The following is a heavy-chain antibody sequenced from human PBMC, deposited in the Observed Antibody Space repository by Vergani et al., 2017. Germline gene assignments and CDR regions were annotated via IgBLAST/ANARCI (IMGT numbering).Heavy chain of an antibody. CDR2: ISSSSSYI. D-gene: IGHD1-26*01. CDR1: GFTVSSNY. V-gene: IGHV3-21*01. CDR3: ARDRDPREFDY. J-gene: IGHJ4*02. Sequence: EVQLVESGGGLIQPGGSLRLSCAASGFTVSSNYMSWVRQAPGKGLEWVSSISSSSSYIYYADSVKGRFTISRDNAKNSLYLQMNSLRPEDTAVYYCARDRDPREFDYWGQGTLVTVSS.